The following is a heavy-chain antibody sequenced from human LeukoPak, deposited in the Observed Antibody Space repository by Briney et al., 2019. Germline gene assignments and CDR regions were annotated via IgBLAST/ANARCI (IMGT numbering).Heavy chain of an antibody. Sequence: GGSLRLSCAASGFTFSSYAMSWVRQAPGKGLEWVSAISGSGGSTYYADSVKGRFTISRDNSKNTLYLQMNSLRAEDTAVYYCATGGTMIVVAPLNYWGQGTLVTVSS. CDR2: ISGSGGST. V-gene: IGHV3-23*01. D-gene: IGHD3-22*01. CDR1: GFTFSSYA. CDR3: ATGGTMIVVAPLNY. J-gene: IGHJ4*02.